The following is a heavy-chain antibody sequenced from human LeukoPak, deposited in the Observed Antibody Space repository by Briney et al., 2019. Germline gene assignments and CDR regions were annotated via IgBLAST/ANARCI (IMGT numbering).Heavy chain of an antibody. Sequence: SQTLSLTCAISGDSVSSNSAAWNWIRQSPSRGLEWLGRTYYRSKWYNDYAVSVKSRITINPDTSKNQFSLQLNSVTPEDTAVYYRARGEGPSITIFGVVTRLRYYFDYWGQGTLVTVSS. J-gene: IGHJ4*02. CDR1: GDSVSSNSAA. CDR2: TYYRSKWYN. D-gene: IGHD3-3*01. V-gene: IGHV6-1*01. CDR3: ARGEGPSITIFGVVTRLRYYFDY.